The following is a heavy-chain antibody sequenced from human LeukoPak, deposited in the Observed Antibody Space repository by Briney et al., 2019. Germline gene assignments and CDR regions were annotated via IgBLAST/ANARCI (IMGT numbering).Heavy chain of an antibody. CDR2: ISWNSGTI. J-gene: IGHJ4*02. CDR1: GFTFDDYA. V-gene: IGHV3-9*01. CDR3: AKDLYISSSGAFDY. D-gene: IGHD6-6*01. Sequence: GGSLRLSCAASGFTFDDYAMHWVRQAPGKGLEWVSGISWNSGTIGYADSVRGRFTISRDNAKNSLYLQMNSLRAEDTALYYCAKDLYISSSGAFDYWGQGTLATVSS.